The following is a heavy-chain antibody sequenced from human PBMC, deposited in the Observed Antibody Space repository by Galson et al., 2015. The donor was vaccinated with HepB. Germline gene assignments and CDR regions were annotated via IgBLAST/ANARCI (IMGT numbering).Heavy chain of an antibody. V-gene: IGHV3-30-3*01. CDR1: GFTFSSYA. CDR3: AREGDYGPGGGWFDP. D-gene: IGHD4-17*01. J-gene: IGHJ5*02. Sequence: SLRLSCAASGFTFSSYAMHWVRQAPGKGLEWVAVISYDGSNKYYADSVKGRFTISRDNSKNTLYLQMNSLRAEDTAVCYCAREGDYGPGGGWFDPWGQGTLVTVSS. CDR2: ISYDGSNK.